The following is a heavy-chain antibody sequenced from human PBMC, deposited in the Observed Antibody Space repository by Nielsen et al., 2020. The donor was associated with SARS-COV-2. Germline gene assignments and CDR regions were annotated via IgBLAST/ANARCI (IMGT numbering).Heavy chain of an antibody. Sequence: GGSLRLSCAASGFTFSYYWMSWVRQAPGKGLEWAANIKADGSEKNYVDSVKGRFTVSRDNAQKLLYLQMNSLRAEDTAEYYCLYYYDSSGYPGFFEYWGQGTLVTVSS. V-gene: IGHV3-7*03. J-gene: IGHJ4*02. CDR2: IKADGSEK. CDR3: LYYYDSSGYPGFFEY. D-gene: IGHD3-22*01. CDR1: GFTFSYYW.